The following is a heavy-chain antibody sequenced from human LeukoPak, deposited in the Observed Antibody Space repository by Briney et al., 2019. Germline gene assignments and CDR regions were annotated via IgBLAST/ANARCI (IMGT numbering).Heavy chain of an antibody. CDR1: GFTFSSYS. J-gene: IGHJ1*01. Sequence: GGSLRLSCAASGFTFSSYSMNWVRQAPGEGLEWVSSISSSSSYIYYADSVKGRFTISRDNAKNSLYLQMNSLRAEDTAVYYCARDGWLVTPSSDWGQGTLVTVSS. D-gene: IGHD6-19*01. CDR3: ARDGWLVTPSSD. V-gene: IGHV3-21*01. CDR2: ISSSSSYI.